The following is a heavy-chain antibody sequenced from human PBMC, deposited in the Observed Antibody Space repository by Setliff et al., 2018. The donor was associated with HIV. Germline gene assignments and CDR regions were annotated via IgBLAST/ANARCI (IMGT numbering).Heavy chain of an antibody. CDR3: AKDFWSGYQYYFDY. D-gene: IGHD3-3*01. CDR1: GFTFSSYG. CDR2: IWYDGSNK. J-gene: IGHJ4*02. Sequence: PGGSLRLSCAASGFTFSSYGMHWVRQAPGKGLEWVAVIWYDGSNKYYADSVKGRFTISRDNSKNTLYLQMNSLRAGDTAVYYCAKDFWSGYQYYFDYWGQGTLVTVSS. V-gene: IGHV3-33*06.